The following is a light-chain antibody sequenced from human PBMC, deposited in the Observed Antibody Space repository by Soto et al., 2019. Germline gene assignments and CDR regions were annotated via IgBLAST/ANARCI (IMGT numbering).Light chain of an antibody. CDR3: QQLNSYPIT. J-gene: IGKJ5*01. Sequence: IQLTQSPSSLSASVGDRVTITCRASQGISSYLAWYQQKPGKAPKXLIYAASTLQSGVPSRFSGSGSGTDLTINISSLQPEDGETYDCQQLNSYPITFGQGTRLEIK. V-gene: IGKV1-9*01. CDR1: QGISSY. CDR2: AAS.